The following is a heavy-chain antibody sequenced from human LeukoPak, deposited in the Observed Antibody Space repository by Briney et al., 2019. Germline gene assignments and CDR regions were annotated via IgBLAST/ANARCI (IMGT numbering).Heavy chain of an antibody. CDR3: ARAEGVGVLRYFDGGAYFDY. CDR1: GGSISSSSYY. J-gene: IGHJ4*02. D-gene: IGHD3-9*01. Sequence: SETLSLTCTVSGGSISSSSYYWGWIRQPPGKGLEWIGSIYYSGSTYYNPSLKSRVTISVDTSKNQFSLKLSSVTAADTAVYYCARAEGVGVLRYFDGGAYFDYWGQGTLVTVSS. V-gene: IGHV4-39*07. CDR2: IYYSGST.